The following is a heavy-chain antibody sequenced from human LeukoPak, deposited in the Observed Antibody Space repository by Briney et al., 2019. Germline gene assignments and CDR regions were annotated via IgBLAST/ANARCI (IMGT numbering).Heavy chain of an antibody. V-gene: IGHV3-23*01. CDR3: ASGVIAARPSYFDY. Sequence: GGSLRLSCAASGFTYSRYDMRWVREAPGKGVEWVSDISGSGGSTYYADSVKGPFTISRDNSKNTLYLQMNSLRAEDTAVYYCASGVIAARPSYFDYWGQGTLVTVSS. CDR1: GFTYSRYD. CDR2: ISGSGGST. J-gene: IGHJ4*02. D-gene: IGHD6-6*01.